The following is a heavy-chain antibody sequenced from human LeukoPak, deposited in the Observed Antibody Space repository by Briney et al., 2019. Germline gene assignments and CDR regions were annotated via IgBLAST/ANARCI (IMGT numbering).Heavy chain of an antibody. J-gene: IGHJ4*02. CDR2: IYHGGST. Sequence: PSETLSLTCAVSGGSISSSNWWSWVRQPPGKGLEWIGEIYHGGSTNYNPSLKSRVTISVDKSKNQFSLKLNSVTAADTAVYYCARQTGSGLFILPGGQGTLVTVSS. CDR1: GGSISSSNW. V-gene: IGHV4-4*02. CDR3: ARQTGSGLFILP. D-gene: IGHD3/OR15-3a*01.